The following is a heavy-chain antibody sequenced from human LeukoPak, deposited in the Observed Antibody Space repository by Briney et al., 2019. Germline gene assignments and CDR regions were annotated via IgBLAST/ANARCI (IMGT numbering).Heavy chain of an antibody. D-gene: IGHD3-9*01. Sequence: GGSLRLSCAASGFTFSSYAMSWVRQAPGKGLEWVSAISGSGGSTYYADSVKGRFTISRDNSKNTLYLQMNSLRAEGTAVYYCAXERVDWLFGDHFDYWGQGTLVTVSS. V-gene: IGHV3-23*01. CDR2: ISGSGGST. CDR3: AXERVDWLFGDHFDY. CDR1: GFTFSSYA. J-gene: IGHJ4*02.